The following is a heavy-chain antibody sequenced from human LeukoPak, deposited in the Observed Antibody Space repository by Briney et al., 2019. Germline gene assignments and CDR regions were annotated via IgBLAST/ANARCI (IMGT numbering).Heavy chain of an antibody. CDR3: ARDIGITGYYDSSGTFDY. D-gene: IGHD3-22*01. V-gene: IGHV3-33*01. Sequence: GRSLRLSCAASGFTFSSYGMHWVCQAPGKGLEWVAVIWYDGSNKYYADSVKGRFTISRDNSKNTLYLQMNSLRAEDTAVYYCARDIGITGYYDSSGTFDYWGQGTLVTVSS. J-gene: IGHJ4*02. CDR2: IWYDGSNK. CDR1: GFTFSSYG.